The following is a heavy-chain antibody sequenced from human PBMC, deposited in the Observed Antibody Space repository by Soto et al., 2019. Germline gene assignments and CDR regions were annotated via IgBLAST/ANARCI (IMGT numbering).Heavy chain of an antibody. D-gene: IGHD3-10*01. CDR3: ARSPVLWELEACYFDL. CDR1: GYTFTSYD. CDR2: MNPDSGNT. V-gene: IGHV1-8*01. J-gene: IGHJ2*01. Sequence: QVQLVQSGAEVKKPGASVKVSCKASGYTFTSYDINWVRQATGQGLEWMGWMNPDSGNTGYAQKFQGRVTMTSNTYINTAYMQLSSLRSDDAAVYYSARSPVLWELEACYFDLWGGGTLVTVSS.